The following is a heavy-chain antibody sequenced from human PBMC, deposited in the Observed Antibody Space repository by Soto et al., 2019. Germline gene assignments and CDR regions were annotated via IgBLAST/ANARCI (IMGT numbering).Heavy chain of an antibody. CDR2: INPNNGGT. J-gene: IGHJ4*02. D-gene: IGHD6-13*01. Sequence: QVQLVQSGAEVKKPGASVKVSCKASGYTFTDYYMHWVRQAPGQGLEWMGWINPNNGGTNYAQKFEGWVTXPXXXSXRTAYMELSRLRSDDTAVYYCARDAVIAAADTPGDYWGQGTLVTGSS. CDR1: GYTFTDYY. CDR3: ARDAVIAAADTPGDY. V-gene: IGHV1-2*04.